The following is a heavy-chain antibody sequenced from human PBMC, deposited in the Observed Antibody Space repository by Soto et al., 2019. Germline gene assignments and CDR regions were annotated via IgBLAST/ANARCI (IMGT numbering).Heavy chain of an antibody. CDR1: GGSICSYY. J-gene: IGHJ4*02. V-gene: IGHV4-59*01. CDR3: ARTDVSE. D-gene: IGHD2-8*01. CDR2: IYYSGST. Sequence: LSLTCTVSGGSICSYYWRWIRQPPGKGLEWSGDIYYSGSTNYNPSLKSRVTISVGTSKNQLSLELGSVTDADPAGHYCARTDVSEWGQGAVVTVSS.